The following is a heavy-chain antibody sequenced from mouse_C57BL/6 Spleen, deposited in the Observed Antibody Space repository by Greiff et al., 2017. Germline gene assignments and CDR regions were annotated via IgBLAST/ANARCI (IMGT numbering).Heavy chain of an antibody. D-gene: IGHD1-1*01. CDR3: TRSPITTVVAVDY. J-gene: IGHJ2*01. Sequence: QVHVKQSGAELVRPGASVTLSCKASGYTFTDYEMHWVKQTPVHGLEWIGAIDPETGGTAYNQKFKGKAILTADKSSSTAYMELRSLTSEDSAVYYCTRSPITTVVAVDYWGQGTTLTVSS. CDR1: GYTFTDYE. CDR2: IDPETGGT. V-gene: IGHV1-15*01.